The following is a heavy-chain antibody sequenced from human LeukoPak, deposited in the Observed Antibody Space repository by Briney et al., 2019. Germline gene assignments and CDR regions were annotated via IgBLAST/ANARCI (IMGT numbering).Heavy chain of an antibody. J-gene: IGHJ5*02. Sequence: ASVKVSCKASGYTFTGYYMHWVRQAPGQGLEWMGWNNPSSGGTNYAQKFQGRVTMTRDTSISTAYMELSRLRSDDTAVYYCARTYYDYVWGSYRFHWFDPWGQGTLVTVSS. V-gene: IGHV1-2*02. CDR1: GYTFTGYY. CDR3: ARTYYDYVWGSYRFHWFDP. CDR2: NNPSSGGT. D-gene: IGHD3-16*02.